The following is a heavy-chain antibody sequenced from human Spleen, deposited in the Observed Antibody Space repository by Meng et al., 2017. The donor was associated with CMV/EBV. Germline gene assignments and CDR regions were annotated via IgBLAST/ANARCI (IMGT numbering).Heavy chain of an antibody. CDR1: GGTFSSYA. V-gene: IGHV1-69*10. D-gene: IGHD3-16*01. CDR2: IIPILGIA. J-gene: IGHJ6*02. CDR3: ASDDYPNPYGMDV. Sequence: SVKVSCRASGGTFSSYAISWVRQAPGQGLEWMGGIIPILGIANYAQKFQGRVTITADKSTSTAYMELSGLRSEDTAVYYCASDDYPNPYGMDVWGQGTTVTVSS.